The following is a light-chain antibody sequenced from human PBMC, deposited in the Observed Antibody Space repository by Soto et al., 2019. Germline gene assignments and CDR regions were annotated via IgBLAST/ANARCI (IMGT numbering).Light chain of an antibody. CDR1: ERLSSVY. V-gene: IGKV3-20*01. Sequence: EIVLTQSPVTLSLSPGEIATLSCSASERLSSVYLAWYQQRPGQPPRLLIYGASNRATGIPDRFSGSGSGTDFTLIINRLEPEDVAIYYCQQYGGSPRITFGQGTRLEI. J-gene: IGKJ5*01. CDR2: GAS. CDR3: QQYGGSPRIT.